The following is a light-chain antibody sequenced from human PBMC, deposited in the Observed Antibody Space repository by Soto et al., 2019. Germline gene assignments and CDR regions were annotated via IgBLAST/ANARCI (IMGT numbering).Light chain of an antibody. CDR2: EVS. V-gene: IGLV2-23*02. CDR3: CSYAGSSTYV. J-gene: IGLJ1*01. CDR1: SSDVGSNNL. Sequence: QSALTQPASVSWSPGQSITISCTGTSSDVGSNNLVSWYQQHPGKAPKLMIYEVSKRPSGVFNRFSGSKSGNTASLTISGLQAEDEADYYCCSYAGSSTYVFGTGTKVTVL.